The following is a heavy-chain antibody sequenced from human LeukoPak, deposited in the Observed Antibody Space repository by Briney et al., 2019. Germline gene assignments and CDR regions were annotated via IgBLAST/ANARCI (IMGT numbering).Heavy chain of an antibody. CDR3: AKDGVGLRRNWFDP. D-gene: IGHD3-16*01. J-gene: IGHJ5*02. Sequence: PGGSLRLSCAASGFTFSSYGMHWVRQAPGKGLEWVAVISYDGSNKYYADSVKGRFTISRDNSKNTLYLQMNSLRAEDTAVYYCAKDGVGLRRNWFDPWGQGTLVTVSS. CDR1: GFTFSSYG. V-gene: IGHV3-30*18. CDR2: ISYDGSNK.